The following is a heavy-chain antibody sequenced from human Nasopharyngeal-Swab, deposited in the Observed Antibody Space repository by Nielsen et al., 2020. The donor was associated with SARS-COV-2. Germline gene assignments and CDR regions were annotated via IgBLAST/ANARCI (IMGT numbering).Heavy chain of an antibody. J-gene: IGHJ4*02. CDR3: ASSGWQQLVPDY. CDR2: IYSGGST. D-gene: IGHD6-13*01. CDR1: GFTVSSNY. V-gene: IGHV3-66*01. Sequence: GGSLRLSCAASGFTVSSNYMSWVRQAPGKGLEWVSVIYSGGSTYYADSVKGRFTISRDNSKNTLYLQMNSLRAEDTAVYYCASSGWQQLVPDYWGQGTLVTVSS.